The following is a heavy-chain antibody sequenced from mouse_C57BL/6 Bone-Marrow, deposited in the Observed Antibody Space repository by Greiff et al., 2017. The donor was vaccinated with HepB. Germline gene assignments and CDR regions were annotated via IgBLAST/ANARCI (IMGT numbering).Heavy chain of an antibody. CDR2: ISSGGSYT. CDR3: ARPTVPGFAY. J-gene: IGHJ3*01. CDR1: GFTFSSYG. V-gene: IGHV5-6*01. Sequence: EVQLVESGGDLVKPGGSLKLSCAASGFTFSSYGMSWVRQTPDKRLEWVATISSGGSYTYYPDSVKGRFTISRDNAKNTLYLQMSSLKSEDTAMYYCARPTVPGFAYWGQGTLVTVSA. D-gene: IGHD1-1*01.